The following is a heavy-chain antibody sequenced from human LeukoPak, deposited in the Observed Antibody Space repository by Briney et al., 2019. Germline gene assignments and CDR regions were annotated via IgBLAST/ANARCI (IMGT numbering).Heavy chain of an antibody. J-gene: IGHJ6*04. Sequence: HPGGSLRLSCAASGFTFSSYWMHWVRQAPGKGLVWVSRINSDGSSTSYADSVKGRFTISRDNAKNTLYLQMNSLRAEDTAVYYCARDTQDIVVVPAAIALRYYYYYSMDVWGKGTTVTVSS. D-gene: IGHD2-2*02. CDR2: INSDGSST. CDR1: GFTFSSYW. CDR3: ARDTQDIVVVPAAIALRYYYYYSMDV. V-gene: IGHV3-74*01.